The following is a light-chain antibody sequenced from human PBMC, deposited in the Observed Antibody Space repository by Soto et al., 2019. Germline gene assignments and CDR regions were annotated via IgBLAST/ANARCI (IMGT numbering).Light chain of an antibody. J-gene: IGLJ3*02. V-gene: IGLV2-23*01. CDR2: EGS. CDR3: CSYAGSSTP. CDR1: SSDVGSYNL. Sequence: QSALTQPASVSGSPGQSITISCTGTSSDVGSYNLVSWYQQHPGKAPKLMIYEGSKRPSGVSNRFSGPKSGNTASLTISGLQAEDEADYYCCSYAGSSTPFGGGTKLTVL.